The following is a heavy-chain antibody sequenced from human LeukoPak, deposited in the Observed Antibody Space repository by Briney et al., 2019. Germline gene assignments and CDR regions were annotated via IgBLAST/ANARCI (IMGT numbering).Heavy chain of an antibody. V-gene: IGHV3-21*06. CDR2: ISRNSKYI. CDR1: GFTFSGST. D-gene: IGHD2-8*01. CDR3: VRIPNGAALPNWLDR. J-gene: IGHJ5*02. Sequence: PGGSLKLSCAPSGFTFSGSTMNWVRRAPGKGLEWGSSISRNSKYIYFADSVKGRFTISRHNAKNSLYLQMNGLRDEDTAVYYCVRIPNGAALPNWLDRWGRGTLVTVSS.